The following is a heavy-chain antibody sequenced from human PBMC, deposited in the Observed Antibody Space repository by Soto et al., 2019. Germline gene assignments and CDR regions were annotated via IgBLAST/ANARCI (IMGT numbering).Heavy chain of an antibody. J-gene: IGHJ4*02. CDR2: INAGNGNT. CDR1: GYTFTSYA. CDR3: ASVSRFDNYYFDY. D-gene: IGHD1-1*01. Sequence: ASVKVSCKASGYTFTSYAMHWVRQAPGQRLEWMGWINAGNGNTKYSQKFQGRVTITRDTSASTAYMELSSLRSEDTAVYYCASVSRFDNYYFDYWGQATRVSVSS. V-gene: IGHV1-3*01.